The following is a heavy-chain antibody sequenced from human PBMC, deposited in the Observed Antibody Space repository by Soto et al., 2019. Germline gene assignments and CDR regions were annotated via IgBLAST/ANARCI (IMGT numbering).Heavy chain of an antibody. Sequence: PGGSLRLSCAASGFTLTNHNMNWVRQAPGKGLEWVSSISSSSFRNYADSVKGRFSISRDNDKNLVYLQMDSLRAEDTAVYYCARDPPLSVLVVVATDDFWGQGTLVTVSS. V-gene: IGHV3-21*01. CDR1: GFTLTNHN. D-gene: IGHD2-21*01. CDR3: ARDPPLSVLVVVATDDF. J-gene: IGHJ4*02. CDR2: ISSSSFR.